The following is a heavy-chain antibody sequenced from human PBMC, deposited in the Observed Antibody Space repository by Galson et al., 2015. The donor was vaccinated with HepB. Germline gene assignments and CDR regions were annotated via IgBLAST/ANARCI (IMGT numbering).Heavy chain of an antibody. Sequence: SLRLSCAASGFTFRNYAMSWVRQAPGKGLEWVSAITPSGDNTYSADSVKGRFTISRDNAKNSLYLQMNSLRAEDTAVYYCASNLDIIVVPAAIPNNNYYYYGMDVWGQGTTVTVSS. V-gene: IGHV3-23*01. D-gene: IGHD2-2*02. J-gene: IGHJ6*02. CDR2: ITPSGDNT. CDR1: GFTFRNYA. CDR3: ASNLDIIVVPAAIPNNNYYYYGMDV.